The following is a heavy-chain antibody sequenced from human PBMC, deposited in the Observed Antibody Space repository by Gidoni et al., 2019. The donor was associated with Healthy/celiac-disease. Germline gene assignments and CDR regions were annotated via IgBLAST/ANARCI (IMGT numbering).Heavy chain of an antibody. Sequence: EVQLLESGGGLVQPGGSLRLSCAASGFTFSSYAMRWVRQAPGKGLEWVSAISGSGGSTYYVDAVKGRFTISRDNSKNKLYLQMNSLRAEDTAVYYCAKTPHFSFVWGSYRYLFTEGPNFDYWGQGTLVTVSS. D-gene: IGHD3-16*02. CDR3: AKTPHFSFVWGSYRYLFTEGPNFDY. J-gene: IGHJ4*02. CDR1: GFTFSSYA. CDR2: ISGSGGST. V-gene: IGHV3-23*01.